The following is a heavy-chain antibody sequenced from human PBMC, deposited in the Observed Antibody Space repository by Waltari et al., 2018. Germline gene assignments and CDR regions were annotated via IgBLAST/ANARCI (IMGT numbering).Heavy chain of an antibody. D-gene: IGHD6-6*01. CDR3: ARDSSSSRYYYYGMDV. J-gene: IGHJ6*02. V-gene: IGHV4-39*02. CDR2: IYSSGST. CDR1: GGSIRSSSYY. Sequence: QLQLQESGPGLVKPSETLSLTCTVSGGSIRSSSYYWGWIRQPPGKGLEWIGSIYSSGSTYHTPSLKSPVTISVDTAKNQFSLKLSSGTAADTAVYYCARDSSSSRYYYYGMDVWGQGTTVTVSS.